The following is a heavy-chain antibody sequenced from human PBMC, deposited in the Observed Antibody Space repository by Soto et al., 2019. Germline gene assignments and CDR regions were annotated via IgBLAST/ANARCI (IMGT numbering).Heavy chain of an antibody. CDR2: INGGNGNT. D-gene: IGHD3-22*01. V-gene: IGHV1-3*05. J-gene: IGHJ4*02. CDR3: ARSSGYSYWNDY. CDR1: GYTFTSYA. Sequence: QVQLVQSGAEEKKPGASVKVSCKASGYTFTSYAMHWVRQAPGQRLEWMGWINGGNGNTKYSQKFQGRVNITRDRSASTTYMEPSSIRPEDTAVYYSARSSGYSYWNDYWGQGTLVTVSS.